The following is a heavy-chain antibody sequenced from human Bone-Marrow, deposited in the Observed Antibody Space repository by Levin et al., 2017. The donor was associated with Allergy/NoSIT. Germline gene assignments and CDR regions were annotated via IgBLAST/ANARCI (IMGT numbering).Heavy chain of an antibody. CDR3: ATADYSSSSFPDY. V-gene: IGHV4-28*01. Sequence: LSLTCAVSGDSISSNKWWGWVRQPPGKRLEWIGYIYYTGSTYYNPSLKSRVTMSLDTSKNQFSLKLSSVTAVDTAVYYCATADYSSSSFPDYWGQGTLVTVSS. J-gene: IGHJ4*02. CDR1: GDSISSNKW. D-gene: IGHD6-6*01. CDR2: IYYTGST.